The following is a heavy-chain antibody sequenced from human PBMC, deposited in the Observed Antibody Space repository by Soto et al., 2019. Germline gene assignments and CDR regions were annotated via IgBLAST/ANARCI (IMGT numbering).Heavy chain of an antibody. V-gene: IGHV3-23*01. D-gene: IGHD3-10*01. CDR1: GFTFSSYS. CDR2: SGGDDGTT. Sequence: EVQLLESGGGLVQPGGSLRLSCAASGFTFSSYSMSWFRQAPGKGLEWVSGFRSGGDDGTTYYSDSVKGRFTISRDNSKNTLFLQMDRLRAEDTAIYDCAKKVNSGPGSQYFDYWGQGTLVTVSS. CDR3: AKKVNSGPGSQYFDY. J-gene: IGHJ4*02.